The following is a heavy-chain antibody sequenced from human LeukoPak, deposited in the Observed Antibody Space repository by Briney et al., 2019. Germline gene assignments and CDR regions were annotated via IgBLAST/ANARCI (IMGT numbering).Heavy chain of an antibody. D-gene: IGHD3-22*01. CDR1: GGSISSSSYY. V-gene: IGHV4-39*01. J-gene: IGHJ4*02. CDR2: IYYSGST. CDR3: TRGTYYYDSSGYLFDY. Sequence: SETLSLTCTVSGGSISSSSYYWGWIRQPPGKGLEWIESIYYSGSTYYNPSLKSRVTISVDTSKNQSSLTLSSLSAAHTAVYYCTRGTYYYDSSGYLFDYWGQGTLVTVSS.